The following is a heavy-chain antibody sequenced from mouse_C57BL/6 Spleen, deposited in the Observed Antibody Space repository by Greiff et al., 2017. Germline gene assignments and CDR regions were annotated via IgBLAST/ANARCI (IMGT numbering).Heavy chain of an antibody. D-gene: IGHD2-4*01. V-gene: IGHV1-55*01. CDR3: ARSLYDYLAWFAY. CDR1: GYTFTSYW. J-gene: IGHJ3*01. CDR2: IYPGSGST. Sequence: QVQLQQPGAELVKPGASVKMSCKASGYTFTSYWITWVKQRPGQGLEWIGDIYPGSGSTNYNEKFKSKATLTVDTSSSTAYMQLSSLTSADSAVYYCARSLYDYLAWFAYWGQGTLVTVSA.